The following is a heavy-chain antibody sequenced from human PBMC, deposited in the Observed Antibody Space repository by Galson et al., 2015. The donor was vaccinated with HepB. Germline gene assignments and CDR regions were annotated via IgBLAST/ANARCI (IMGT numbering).Heavy chain of an antibody. D-gene: IGHD6-13*01. V-gene: IGHV7-4-1*02. J-gene: IGHJ4*02. CDR2: INTNTGNP. CDR3: ARDIRTAAGTRRRLDY. CDR1: GYTFTSYA. Sequence: SVKVSCKASGYTFTSYAMNWVRQAPGQGLEWMGWINTNTGNPTYAQGFTGRFVFSLDTSVSTAYLQISSLKAEDTAVYYCARDIRTAAGTRRRLDYWGQGTLVTVSS.